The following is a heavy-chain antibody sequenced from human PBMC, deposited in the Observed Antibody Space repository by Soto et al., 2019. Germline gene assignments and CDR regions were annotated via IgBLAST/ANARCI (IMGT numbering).Heavy chain of an antibody. J-gene: IGHJ4*02. CDR3: ARGRYGDF. Sequence: QVHLVQSGAEVKKHGASVKDSCKGSGYDFTTYGITWVRQAPGQGLEWMAWISAHNGNTDYAPKLQGRVTVTRDTSTSKAYWALRSLRADDTAMYYCARGRYGDFWGQGARVTVAS. V-gene: IGHV1-18*01. D-gene: IGHD1-1*01. CDR1: GYDFTTYG. CDR2: ISAHNGNT.